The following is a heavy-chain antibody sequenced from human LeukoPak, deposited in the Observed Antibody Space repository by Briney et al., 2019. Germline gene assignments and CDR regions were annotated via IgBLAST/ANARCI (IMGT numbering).Heavy chain of an antibody. J-gene: IGHJ6*03. V-gene: IGHV4-59*08. CDR3: ARHIGGGIEDMDV. Sequence: PSKTLSLTCTVSGGSIGTYYWSWIRQSPGKGLEWIGYIYVTGTRYNPYLQSRVTISVDTSRNQFFLKMSSVTAADTAVYYCARHIGGGIEDMDVWGKGTKVTVSS. D-gene: IGHD3-16*02. CDR2: IYVTGT. CDR1: GGSIGTYY.